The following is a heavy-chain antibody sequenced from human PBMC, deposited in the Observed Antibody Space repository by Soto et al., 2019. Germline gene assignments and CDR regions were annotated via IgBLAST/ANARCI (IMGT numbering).Heavy chain of an antibody. V-gene: IGHV1-18*01. CDR2: ISAYNGNT. D-gene: IGHD3-3*01. Sequence: QVQLVQSGAEVKKPGASVKVSCKASGYTFTSYGISWVRQAPGQGLEWMGWISAYNGNTNYAQKLQGRVTMTTDTSPSTDYKELRSLRSDDTAVYYCARDHPPSGYYDEYYCGMDVWGQGTTVTVSS. CDR1: GYTFTSYG. J-gene: IGHJ6*02. CDR3: ARDHPPSGYYDEYYCGMDV.